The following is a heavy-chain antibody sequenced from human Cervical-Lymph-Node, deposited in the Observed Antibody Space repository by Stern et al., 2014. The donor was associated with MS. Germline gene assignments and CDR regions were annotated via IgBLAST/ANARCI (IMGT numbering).Heavy chain of an antibody. CDR2: INEDGSET. CDR3: ARMTRAGHGFDI. CDR1: GFTFSIYW. Sequence: EVQLVESGGGLVRPGGSLRLSCAASGFTFSIYWMTWVRQPPGKGLEWVANINEDGSETDYVGSVKGRLIISRDKAKNSLHLQMNGLRSEDTAIYYCARMTRAGHGFDIWGQGTMVTVSS. D-gene: IGHD6-25*01. J-gene: IGHJ3*02. V-gene: IGHV3-7*01.